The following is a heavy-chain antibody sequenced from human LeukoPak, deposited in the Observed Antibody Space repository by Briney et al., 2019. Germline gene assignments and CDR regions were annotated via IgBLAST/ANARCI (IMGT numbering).Heavy chain of an antibody. J-gene: IGHJ4*02. CDR1: GYTFTSYD. CDR2: MNPNSGNT. V-gene: IGHV1-8*03. CDR3: ARVSSMAVRPSFGY. Sequence: GASVKVSCKASGYTFTSYDINWVRQATGQGLEWMGWMNPNSGNTGYAQKFQGRVTITRNTSISTAYMELSSLRSEDTAVYYCARVSSMAVRPSFGYWGQGALVTVSS. D-gene: IGHD6-6*01.